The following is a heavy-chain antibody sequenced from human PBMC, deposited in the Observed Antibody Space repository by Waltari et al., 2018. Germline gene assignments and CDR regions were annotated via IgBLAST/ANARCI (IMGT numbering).Heavy chain of an antibody. CDR3: ARSSYTAAGTRNYYYYMDV. J-gene: IGHJ6*03. D-gene: IGHD6-13*01. Sequence: EVQLVESGGGLVKPGGSLRLSCAASGFTFSSYSMNRVRQAPGKGLEWVSSISSSSSYIYYADSVEGRFTISRDNAKNSLYLQMNSLRAEDTAVYYCARSSYTAAGTRNYYYYMDVWGKGTTVTVSS. V-gene: IGHV3-21*01. CDR2: ISSSSSYI. CDR1: GFTFSSYS.